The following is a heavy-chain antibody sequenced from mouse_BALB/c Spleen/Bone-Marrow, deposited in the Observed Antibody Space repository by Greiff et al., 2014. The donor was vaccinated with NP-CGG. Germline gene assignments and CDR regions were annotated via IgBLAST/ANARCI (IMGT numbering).Heavy chain of an antibody. J-gene: IGHJ4*01. Sequence: DVQLVESGGDLVKPGGSLKLSCAASGFAFSRYGMPWVRQTPDKRLEWVANISSGGSYTYYPDSVKGRFTISRDNAKNTLYLHMSSLKSEDTAMYYCARQYGNLGVMDYWGQGTSVTVSS. CDR2: ISSGGSYT. V-gene: IGHV5-6*01. CDR1: GFAFSRYG. CDR3: ARQYGNLGVMDY. D-gene: IGHD2-1*01.